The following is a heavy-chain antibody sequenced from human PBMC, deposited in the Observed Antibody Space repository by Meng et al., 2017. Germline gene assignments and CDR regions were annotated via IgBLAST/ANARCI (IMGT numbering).Heavy chain of an antibody. D-gene: IGHD1-1*01. J-gene: IGHJ4*02. Sequence: GESLKISCKGSGYSFTSYWIGWVRQMPGKGPEWMGIIFPDDSDTRYSPSFQGQVTISADKSINTAYLQCSSLKASDTAIYYCARKGKNTYNIYYFDYWGQGALVTVSS. CDR2: IFPDDSDT. CDR1: GYSFTSYW. V-gene: IGHV5-51*01. CDR3: ARKGKNTYNIYYFDY.